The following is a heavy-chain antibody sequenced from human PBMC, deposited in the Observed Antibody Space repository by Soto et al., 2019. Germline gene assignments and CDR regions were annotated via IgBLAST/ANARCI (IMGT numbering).Heavy chain of an antibody. V-gene: IGHV4-59*01. CDR3: ARVAYTRGFNLGEY. J-gene: IGHJ4*02. CDR2: IDYSGSA. CDR1: GGSISSYY. D-gene: IGHD3-16*01. Sequence: SETLSLTCTLSGGSISSYYWRWIRQSPGKGLEWIGYIDYSGSANYNPSLKSRVTMSADTSKNQFSLRLSSMTAADTAVYYCARVAYTRGFNLGEYWGPGTLVTVSS.